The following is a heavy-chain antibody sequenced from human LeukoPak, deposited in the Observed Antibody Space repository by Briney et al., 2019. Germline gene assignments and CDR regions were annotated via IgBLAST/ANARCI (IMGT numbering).Heavy chain of an antibody. Sequence: PSETLSLTCAVSGGSISSGGYSWRWIRQPPGKGLEWIGYIYHSGSTYYNPSLKSRVTISVDRSTNQFSLKLSSVTAADTAVYYCARGRSSGYYGSFDYWGQGTLVTVSS. V-gene: IGHV4-30-2*01. CDR2: IYHSGST. CDR3: ARGRSSGYYGSFDY. CDR1: GGSISSGGYS. D-gene: IGHD3-22*01. J-gene: IGHJ4*02.